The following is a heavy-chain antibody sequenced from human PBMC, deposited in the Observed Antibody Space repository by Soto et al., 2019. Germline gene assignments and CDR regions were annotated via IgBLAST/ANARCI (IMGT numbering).Heavy chain of an antibody. CDR1: GGTFSSYA. D-gene: IGHD2-8*01. V-gene: IGHV1-69*13. J-gene: IGHJ6*02. CDR3: ARESLSGGVRMVYAMKDYYGMDG. CDR2: IIPIFGTA. Sequence: SVKVSCKASGGTFSSYAISWVRQAPGQGLEWMGGIIPIFGTANYAQKFQGRVTITADESTSTAYMELSSLRSEDTAVYYCARESLSGGVRMVYAMKDYYGMDGPGQGTTVTVSS.